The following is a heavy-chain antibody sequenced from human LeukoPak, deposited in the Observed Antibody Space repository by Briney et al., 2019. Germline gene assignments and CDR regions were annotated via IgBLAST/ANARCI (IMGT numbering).Heavy chain of an antibody. CDR2: ISSSSSYI. Sequence: GGSLRLSCAASGFTFSGYSMNWVRQAPGKGLEWVSSISSSSSYIYYADSVKGRFTISRDNAKNSLYLQMNSLRAEDTAVYYCAREAWIQLWLVDYWGQGTLVTVSS. V-gene: IGHV3-21*01. CDR3: AREAWIQLWLVDY. D-gene: IGHD5-18*01. J-gene: IGHJ4*02. CDR1: GFTFSGYS.